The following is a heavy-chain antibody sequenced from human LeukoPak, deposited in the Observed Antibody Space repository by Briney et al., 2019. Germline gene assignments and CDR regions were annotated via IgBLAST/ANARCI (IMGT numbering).Heavy chain of an antibody. D-gene: IGHD6-19*01. CDR1: GFTFSSYS. Sequence: GGSLRLSCAASGFTFSSYSMNWVRQAPGKGLEWVSHISSSSSTIYYADSVKGRFTISRDNAKNSLYLQMNSLRAEETAVYYCARGFSSAKFDYWGQGTLVTVSS. CDR3: ARGFSSAKFDY. CDR2: ISSSSSTI. J-gene: IGHJ4*02. V-gene: IGHV3-48*01.